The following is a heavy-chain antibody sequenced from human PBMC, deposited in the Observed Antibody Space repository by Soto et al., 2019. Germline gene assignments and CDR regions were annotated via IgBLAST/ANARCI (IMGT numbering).Heavy chain of an antibody. CDR2: ISYDGSNK. CDR1: GFSFSSYG. J-gene: IGHJ3*02. Sequence: GGSLRFSCAASGFSFSSYGMHWVRQAPGKGLEWVAVISYDGSNKYYADSVKGRFTISKDNSKNTLYLQMNSLRAEDTAVYYCAKVGIYYDSSGYYLNEPHAFDIWGQGTMVTVSS. CDR3: AKVGIYYDSSGYYLNEPHAFDI. V-gene: IGHV3-30*18. D-gene: IGHD3-22*01.